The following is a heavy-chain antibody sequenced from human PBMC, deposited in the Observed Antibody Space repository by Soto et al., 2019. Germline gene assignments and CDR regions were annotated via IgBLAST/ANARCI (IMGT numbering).Heavy chain of an antibody. CDR1: GFTFSSFS. J-gene: IGHJ4*02. CDR3: ASDANRCSGGTCLDY. CDR2: ISSSSSTI. V-gene: IGHV3-48*02. D-gene: IGHD2-15*01. Sequence: EVQLMESGGGLVQPGGSLRLSCAASGFTFSSFSMHWVRQAPGKGLEWVSYISSSSSTIYYADSVRGRFTISRDNAKNSLYLQMNSLRDEDTAVFYCASDANRCSGGTCLDYWGQGNLVTVSS.